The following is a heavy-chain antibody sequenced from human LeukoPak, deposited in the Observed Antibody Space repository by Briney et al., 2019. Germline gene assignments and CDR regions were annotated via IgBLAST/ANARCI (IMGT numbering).Heavy chain of an antibody. CDR2: IYHSGST. CDR3: AKKDYDFWSGPHLWFFDY. D-gene: IGHD3-3*01. J-gene: IGHJ4*02. V-gene: IGHV4-30-2*01. Sequence: PSETLSLTCAVSGGSISSGGYSWSWIRQPPGKGLEWIGYIYHSGSTYYNPSLKSRVTISVDRSKNQFSLKLSSVTAADTAVYYCAKKDYDFWSGPHLWFFDYWGQGTLVTVSS. CDR1: GGSISSGGYS.